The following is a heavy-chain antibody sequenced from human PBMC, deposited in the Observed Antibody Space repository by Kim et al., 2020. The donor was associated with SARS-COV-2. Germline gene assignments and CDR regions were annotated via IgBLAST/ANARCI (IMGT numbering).Heavy chain of an antibody. D-gene: IGHD3-10*01. V-gene: IGHV3-33*01. J-gene: IGHJ4*02. Sequence: YADSVRGRITISRDYYENKLYLQMDSLSAGDTAVYYCARPSSSHVDFWGQGTLVTVSS. CDR3: ARPSSSHVDF.